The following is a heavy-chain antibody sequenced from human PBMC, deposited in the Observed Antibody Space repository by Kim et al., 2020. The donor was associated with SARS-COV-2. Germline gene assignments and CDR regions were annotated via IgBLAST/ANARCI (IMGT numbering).Heavy chain of an antibody. CDR2: ITSVGAT. J-gene: IGHJ4*02. CDR3: SWGVGIAGPGNYFDY. Sequence: GGSLRLSCAASGFSVTNTWMNWVRQAPGKGLEWVGRITSVGATHFAAPAKGRFTISRDDSKNTLYLQMDSLGTEDTGVYYCSWGVGIAGPGNYFDYWGQGTQVTVSS. V-gene: IGHV3-15*01. D-gene: IGHD6-13*01. CDR1: GFSVTNTW.